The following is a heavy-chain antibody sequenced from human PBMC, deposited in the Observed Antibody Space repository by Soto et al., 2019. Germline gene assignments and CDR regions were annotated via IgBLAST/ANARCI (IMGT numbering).Heavy chain of an antibody. CDR3: AWTKCSGGSCYSWSLDY. CDR2: RYYSEST. CDR1: GGSITTGGYY. V-gene: IGHV4-31*03. D-gene: IGHD2-15*01. J-gene: IGHJ4*01. Sequence: SETLSLTCTVSGGSITTGGYYWSWIRQLPGKGLEWIGHRYYSESTYYNPSLKSRVSISLDTSKNQFFLKLSFVTAADTAMYYCAWTKCSGGSCYSWSLDYWGGESPVTVAS.